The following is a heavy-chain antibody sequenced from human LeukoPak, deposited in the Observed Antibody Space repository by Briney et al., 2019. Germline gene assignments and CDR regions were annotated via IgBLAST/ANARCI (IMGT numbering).Heavy chain of an antibody. Sequence: GGSLRLSCAASGFTFSSYGMHWVRQAPGKGLEWVAVIWYDGSNKYYADSVKGRFTISRDNSKNTLYLQMNSLRAEDTAVYYCAREADIVVVPAAVRGKAFDYWGQRTLVTVSS. CDR2: IWYDGSNK. J-gene: IGHJ4*02. V-gene: IGHV3-33*01. D-gene: IGHD2-2*01. CDR3: AREADIVVVPAAVRGKAFDY. CDR1: GFTFSSYG.